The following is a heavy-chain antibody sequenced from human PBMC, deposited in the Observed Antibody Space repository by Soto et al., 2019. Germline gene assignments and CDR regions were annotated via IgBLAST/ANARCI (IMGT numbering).Heavy chain of an antibody. D-gene: IGHD2-21*01. CDR3: ASRPPGADWLGVLAY. CDR1: GGSISSGGYS. J-gene: IGHJ4*02. Sequence: SETLSLTCAVSGGSISSGGYSWSWIRQPPGKGLEWIGYIYHSGSTYYNPSLKSRVTISLDTSKNQFSLKLSSVTTADTAVYYCASRPPGADWLGVLAYWGQGKLVTVSS. V-gene: IGHV4-30-2*02. CDR2: IYHSGST.